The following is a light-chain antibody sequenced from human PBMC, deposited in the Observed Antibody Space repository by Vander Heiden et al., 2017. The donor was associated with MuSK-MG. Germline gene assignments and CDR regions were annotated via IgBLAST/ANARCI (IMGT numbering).Light chain of an antibody. CDR2: KDS. Sequence: SYELTQPPSVSVSLGQTARITCAGDALPKQYAYWYQQKPGQAPVLVRYKDSERPSGIPERFSGSSSGTTVTLNISGVQAEDEADYDGQSADSSGTQRVFGGGTKLTGL. J-gene: IGLJ2*01. CDR1: ALPKQY. CDR3: QSADSSGTQRV. V-gene: IGLV3-25*03.